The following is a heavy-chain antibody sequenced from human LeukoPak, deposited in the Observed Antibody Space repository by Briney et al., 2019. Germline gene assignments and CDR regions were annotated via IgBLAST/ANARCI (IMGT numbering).Heavy chain of an antibody. Sequence: RGESLKISCKGSRYSFSSYWIGWVRQMPGKGLEWMGIIYPGDSDTRYSPSFQGQVTVSADKSISTAYLQWSSLKASDTAIYYCAREYGYCNNASCAFDPWGQGTLVTVSS. D-gene: IGHD2-2*01. CDR1: RYSFSSYW. J-gene: IGHJ5*02. V-gene: IGHV5-51*01. CDR2: IYPGDSDT. CDR3: AREYGYCNNASCAFDP.